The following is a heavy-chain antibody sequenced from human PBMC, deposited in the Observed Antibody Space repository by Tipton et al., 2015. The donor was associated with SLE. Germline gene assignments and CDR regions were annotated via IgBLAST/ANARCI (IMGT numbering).Heavy chain of an antibody. V-gene: IGHV4-38-2*01. CDR3: ARGHPGNSFDY. D-gene: IGHD1-14*01. CDR2: IYHSGIT. CDR1: GYSVSTAYY. J-gene: IGHJ4*02. Sequence: TLSLTCAVSGYSVSTAYYWGWIRQPPGKGLEWIGTIYHSGITFYNASPQTRVTIPLDTSKNQLSLSLTSVTAADTAMYYCARGHPGNSFDYWGQGTLVTVSS.